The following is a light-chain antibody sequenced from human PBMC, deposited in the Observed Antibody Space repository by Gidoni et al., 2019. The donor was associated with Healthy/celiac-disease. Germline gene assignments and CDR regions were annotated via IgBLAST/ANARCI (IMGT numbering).Light chain of an antibody. CDR1: QSVSSY. Sequence: VLTQSPATLSLSPGERATLSCRASQSVSSYLAWYQQTPGQPPRLLIYEASNRATGIPARFIGSGSGTDFTLTISSLEPEDFAVYYCQQRSNWPRSFGQGTKLEIK. V-gene: IGKV3-11*01. J-gene: IGKJ2*04. CDR3: QQRSNWPRS. CDR2: EAS.